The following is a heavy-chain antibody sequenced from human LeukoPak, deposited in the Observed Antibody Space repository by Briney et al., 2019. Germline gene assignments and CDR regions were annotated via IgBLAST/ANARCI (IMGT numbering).Heavy chain of an antibody. V-gene: IGHV4-34*01. CDR3: ARDYCSSTSCYLDWYFDL. Sequence: PSETLSLTCAVYGGSFSGYYWSWIRQPPGKGLEWIGEINHSGSTNYNPSLKSRVTISVDTSKNQFSLKLSSVTAADTAVYYCARDYCSSTSCYLDWYFDLWGRGTLVTVSS. CDR2: INHSGST. D-gene: IGHD2-2*01. J-gene: IGHJ2*01. CDR1: GGSFSGYY.